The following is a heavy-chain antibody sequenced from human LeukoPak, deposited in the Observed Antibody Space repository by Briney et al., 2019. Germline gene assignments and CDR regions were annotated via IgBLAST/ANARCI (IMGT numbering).Heavy chain of an antibody. CDR1: GFTFSSYS. CDR2: ISSSSSYI. CDR3: ARDDYSYGTLNWFDP. Sequence: GGSLRLSCAASGFTFSSYSMNWVRQAPGKGLVWVSSISSSSSYIYYADSVKGRFTISRDNAKNSLYLQMNSLRAEDTAVYYCARDDYSYGTLNWFDPWGQGTLVTVSS. J-gene: IGHJ5*02. D-gene: IGHD5-18*01. V-gene: IGHV3-21*01.